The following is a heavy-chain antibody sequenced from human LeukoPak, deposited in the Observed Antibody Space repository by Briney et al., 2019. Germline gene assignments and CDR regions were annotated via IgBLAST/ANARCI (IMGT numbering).Heavy chain of an antibody. J-gene: IGHJ1*01. CDR1: GGTFSSYA. D-gene: IGHD6-19*01. CDR2: IIPIFGTA. CDR3: ARDLGYSSGPEYFQH. V-gene: IGHV1-69*13. Sequence: GASVKVSCKASGGTFSSYAISWVRQAPGQGLEWMGGIIPIFGTANYAQKFQGRVTITADESMSTAYMELSSLRSEDTAVYYCARDLGYSSGPEYFQHWGQGTLVTVSS.